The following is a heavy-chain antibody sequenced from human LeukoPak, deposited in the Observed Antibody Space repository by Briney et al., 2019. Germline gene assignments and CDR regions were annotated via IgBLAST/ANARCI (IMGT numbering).Heavy chain of an antibody. CDR2: ISSSSSHI. CDR3: ASQASSSWYGNWFDP. D-gene: IGHD6-13*01. J-gene: IGHJ5*02. V-gene: IGHV3-21*01. CDR1: GFTFSSYA. Sequence: PGGSLRLSCATSGFTFSSYAMNWVRQAPGKGLEWVSSISSSSSHIYYADSVKGRFTISRDNAKNSLYLQMNSLRAEDTAVYYCASQASSSWYGNWFDPWGQRTLVTVSS.